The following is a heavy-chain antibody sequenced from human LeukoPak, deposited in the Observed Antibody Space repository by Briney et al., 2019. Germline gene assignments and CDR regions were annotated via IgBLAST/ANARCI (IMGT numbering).Heavy chain of an antibody. CDR1: GYTFTGYY. V-gene: IGHV1-2*02. D-gene: IGHD2-15*01. CDR2: INPKNGGS. CDR3: ARVPLGYCSGGSSSNPEDNSKYYYYMDV. J-gene: IGHJ6*03. Sequence: GASVKVSCKASGYTFTGYYMHWVRQAPGQGLEWVGWINPKNGGSNYAQKFQGRVTMTRDRSISTAYMELSRLTSDDTAVYYCARVPLGYCSGGSSSNPEDNSKYYYYMDVWGKGTTVPISS.